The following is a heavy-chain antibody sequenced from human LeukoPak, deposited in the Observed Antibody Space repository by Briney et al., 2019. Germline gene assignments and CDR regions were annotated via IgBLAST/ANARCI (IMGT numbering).Heavy chain of an antibody. CDR1: GYTFIDYY. J-gene: IGHJ4*02. CDR2: INPNSGGT. D-gene: IGHD1-26*01. CDR3: ARGRVGATDY. Sequence: ASVKVSCKASGYTFIDYYIHWVQQAPGQGLEWMGRINPNSGGTNYAQKFQGRVTMTRDTSISTAYMEVSRLTSNDTAVYYCARGRVGATDYWGQGTLVTVSS. V-gene: IGHV1-2*06.